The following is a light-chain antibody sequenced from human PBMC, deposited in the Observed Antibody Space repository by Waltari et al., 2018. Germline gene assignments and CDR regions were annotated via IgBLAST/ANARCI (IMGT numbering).Light chain of an antibody. CDR2: YVN. CDR1: TSDVGKYNL. V-gene: IGLV2-23*02. CDR3: CSYAGSAISV. J-gene: IGLJ3*02. Sequence: QSALTQTAAVSGSPGQSITISCTGTTSDVGKYNLVSWYHQQPGKAPTLIIYYVNKRPSWVSNRFSGSKSGNTASLTISGLQAADEAEYYCCSYAGSAISVFGGGTKLTVL.